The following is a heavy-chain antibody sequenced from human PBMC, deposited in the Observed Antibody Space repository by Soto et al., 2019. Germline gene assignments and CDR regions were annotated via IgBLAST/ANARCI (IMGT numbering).Heavy chain of an antibody. CDR2: IYYSGST. CDR3: ARVLGYCSSTSCVADYYHYYYMDV. J-gene: IGHJ6*03. D-gene: IGHD2-2*01. V-gene: IGHV4-59*01. Sequence: SETLSLTCTVPGGSIGSYYWSWIGQPPGKGLEWIGYIYYSGSTNYNPSLKSRVTISVDTSKNQFSLKLSSVTAADTAVYYCARVLGYCSSTSCVADYYHYYYMDVWGKGTTVTVAS. CDR1: GGSIGSYY.